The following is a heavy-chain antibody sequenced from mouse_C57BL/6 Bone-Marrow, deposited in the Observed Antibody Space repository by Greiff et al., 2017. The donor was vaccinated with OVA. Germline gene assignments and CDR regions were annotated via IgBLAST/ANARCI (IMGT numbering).Heavy chain of an antibody. V-gene: IGHV10-1*01. D-gene: IGHD2-2*01. CDR1: GFSFNTYA. J-gene: IGHJ3*01. Sequence: EAGGGLVQPKGSLKLSCAASGFSFNTYAMNWVRQAPGKGLEWVARIRSKSNNYATYYADSVKDRFTISRDDSESMLYLQMNNLKTEDTAMYYCVGGYDLFAYWGQGTLVTVSA. CDR2: IRSKSNNYAT. CDR3: VGGYDLFAY.